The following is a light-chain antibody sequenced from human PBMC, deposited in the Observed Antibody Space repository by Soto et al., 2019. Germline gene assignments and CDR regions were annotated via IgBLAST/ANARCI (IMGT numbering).Light chain of an antibody. Sequence: DLQMTQSPSSLSASVGDRVTITCRASQGISHFLAWYQQKPGKVPKLLIYAASILQSGVPPRFSGSGSGTDFTLTISSLQPEDVATYYCQHCDYLPIFGPGTTVDFK. V-gene: IGKV1-27*01. CDR1: QGISHF. CDR3: QHCDYLPI. J-gene: IGKJ3*01. CDR2: AAS.